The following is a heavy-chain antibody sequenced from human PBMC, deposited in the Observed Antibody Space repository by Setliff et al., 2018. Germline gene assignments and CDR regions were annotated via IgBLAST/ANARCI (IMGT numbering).Heavy chain of an antibody. Sequence: ASVKVSCKASGYTFTGYYIHWVRQAPGQGLEWLGWMNPKSGGTDYAQKFQGRVTMTRDTSISTAYMELRSLRSDDTAVYYCARGPLDFVVTPAAAKFDYWGQGTLVTVSS. J-gene: IGHJ4*02. CDR3: ARGPLDFVVTPAAAKFDY. CDR2: MNPKSGGT. CDR1: GYTFTGYY. D-gene: IGHD2-2*01. V-gene: IGHV1-2*02.